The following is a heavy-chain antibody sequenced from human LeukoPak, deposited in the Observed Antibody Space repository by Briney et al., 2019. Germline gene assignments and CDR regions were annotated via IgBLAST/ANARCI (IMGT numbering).Heavy chain of an antibody. V-gene: IGHV3-23*01. CDR1: GFTFSTYA. CDR3: AKDSPHSNAWYEKNNGFDP. J-gene: IGHJ5*02. CDR2: ISGSGGST. Sequence: PGGSLRLSCAASGFTFSTYAMNWVRQAPGKGLEWVSTISGSGGSTYYANSVKGRFTISRDNSKNTLYLQMNSLRADDTAVYYCAKDSPHSNAWYEKNNGFDPWGQGTLVTVSS. D-gene: IGHD6-19*01.